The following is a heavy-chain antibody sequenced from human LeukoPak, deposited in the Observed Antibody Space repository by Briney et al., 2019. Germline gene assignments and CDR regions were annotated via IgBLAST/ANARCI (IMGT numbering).Heavy chain of an antibody. J-gene: IGHJ2*01. CDR1: GFTFSSYE. CDR2: ISSSGSTI. D-gene: IGHD2-21*01. Sequence: GGSLRLSCAASGFTFSSYEMNWVRQAPGKGLEWVSYISSSGSTIYYADSVKGRFTISRDNAKNSLYLQMNSLRAEDTAVYYCARDMVVNAIRTWYFDLWGRGTLVTVSS. CDR3: ARDMVVNAIRTWYFDL. V-gene: IGHV3-48*03.